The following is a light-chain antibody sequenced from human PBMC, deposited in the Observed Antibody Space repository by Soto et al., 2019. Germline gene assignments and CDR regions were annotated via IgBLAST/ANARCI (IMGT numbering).Light chain of an antibody. CDR2: LGS. J-gene: IGKJ4*01. CDR3: IQSLQTPLT. CDR1: QNLLHSNGYNY. Sequence: DLVMTQSPLSLPVTPGEPASISCRSSQNLLHSNGYNYLDWYLQKPGQSPQLLIFLGSNRASGVPDRFSGSGSGTDFTLKISRVEAEDVGVYYCIQSLQTPLTFGGGTKVESK. V-gene: IGKV2-28*01.